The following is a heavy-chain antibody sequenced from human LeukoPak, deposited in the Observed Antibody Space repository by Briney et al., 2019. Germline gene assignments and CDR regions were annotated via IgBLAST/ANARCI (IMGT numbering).Heavy chain of an antibody. CDR2: INPNSGGT. CDR3: ARVADTAMVHYFDY. J-gene: IGHJ4*02. V-gene: IGHV1-2*02. Sequence: ASVKVSCTASGYTFTGYYMHWVRQAPGQGLEWMGWINPNSGGTNYAQKFQGRVTMTRDTSISTAYMELSRLRSDDTAVYYCARVADTAMVHYFDYWGQGTLVTVSS. CDR1: GYTFTGYY. D-gene: IGHD5-18*01.